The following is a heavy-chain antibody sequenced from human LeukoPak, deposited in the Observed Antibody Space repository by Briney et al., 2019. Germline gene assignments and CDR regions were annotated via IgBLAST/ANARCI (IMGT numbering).Heavy chain of an antibody. CDR3: AKDRSDNSTWYCMDV. D-gene: IGHD2/OR15-2a*01. CDR1: GFTFSNYA. Sequence: PGRSLRLSCAASGFTFSNYAMSWVRQAPGKGPEWVSGISGSGDTSYFADSVQGRFTISRDNSKNTLYLQMNSLGAEDTAVYYCAKDRSDNSTWYCMDVWGQGTTVTVSS. CDR2: ISGSGDTS. J-gene: IGHJ6*02. V-gene: IGHV3-23*01.